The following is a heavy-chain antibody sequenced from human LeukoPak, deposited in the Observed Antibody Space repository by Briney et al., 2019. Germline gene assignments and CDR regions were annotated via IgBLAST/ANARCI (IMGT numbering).Heavy chain of an antibody. Sequence: GGSLRLSCAASGFTFSDYYMSWVRQAPGKGLEWVSAISGSGGSTYYADSVKGRFTISRDNSKNTLYLQMNSLRAEDTAVYYCAKRHHSSGYPDAFDIWGQGTMVTVSS. CDR2: ISGSGGST. D-gene: IGHD3-22*01. CDR3: AKRHHSSGYPDAFDI. V-gene: IGHV3-23*01. J-gene: IGHJ3*02. CDR1: GFTFSDYY.